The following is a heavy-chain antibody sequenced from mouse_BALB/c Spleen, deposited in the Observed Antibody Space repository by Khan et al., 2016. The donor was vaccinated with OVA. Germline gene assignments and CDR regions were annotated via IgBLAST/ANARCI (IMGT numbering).Heavy chain of an antibody. V-gene: IGHV3-5*02. D-gene: IGHD1-1*01. Sequence: EVQLVESGPGLVKPSQTVSLTCTVTGISITSGNYRWSWIRQFPGNKLEWIGNIYYSGTVTYNPSLTSRTTITRDTSKNQFFLEMNSLTAEDTATYDCARDYGSLYWFCDVGGAGTTVNVSA. J-gene: IGHJ1*01. CDR2: IYYSGTV. CDR3: ARDYGSLYWFCDV. CDR1: GISITSGNYR.